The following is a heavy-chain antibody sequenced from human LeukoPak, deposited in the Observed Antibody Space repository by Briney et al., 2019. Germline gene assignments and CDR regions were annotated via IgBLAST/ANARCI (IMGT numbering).Heavy chain of an antibody. D-gene: IGHD6-19*01. V-gene: IGHV3-30*02. CDR1: GFTFSSYG. CDR3: AKEGSSGWPYYYYYMDV. Sequence: GGSLRLSCAASGFTFSSYGMHWVRQAPGKGLEWVAFIRYDGSNKYYADSVKGRFTISRDNSKNTLYLQMNSLRAEDTAVYYCAKEGSSGWPYYYYYMDVWGKGTTVTISS. J-gene: IGHJ6*03. CDR2: IRYDGSNK.